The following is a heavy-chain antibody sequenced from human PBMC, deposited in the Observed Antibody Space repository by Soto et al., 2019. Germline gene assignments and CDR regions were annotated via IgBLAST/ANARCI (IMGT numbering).Heavy chain of an antibody. CDR1: GFTFSDYA. J-gene: IGHJ6*03. Sequence: GGSLRLSCAASGFTFSDYALSWVRQAPGQGLEWVSTISDTGGKTYYADSVKGRITVSRDNSKNKLYLQMTNMDPVDTATYYCARGLNYYYYMDVWGKGTTVTVSS. V-gene: IGHV3-23*01. CDR2: ISDTGGKT. D-gene: IGHD3-10*01. CDR3: ARGLNYYYYMDV.